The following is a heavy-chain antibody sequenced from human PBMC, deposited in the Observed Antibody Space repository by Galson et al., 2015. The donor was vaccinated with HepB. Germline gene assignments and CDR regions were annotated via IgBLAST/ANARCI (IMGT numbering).Heavy chain of an antibody. J-gene: IGHJ4*02. CDR2: IRSKAYGGTT. D-gene: IGHD6-13*01. CDR1: GFTFGDYA. V-gene: IGHV3-49*03. Sequence: SLRLSCAASGFTFGDYAMSWFRQAPGKGLEWVGFIRSKAYGGTTEYAASVKGRFTISRDDSKSIAYLEMNSLKTEDTAVYYCSRTTNPDSRNWPYFDFWGQGTLVTVSS. CDR3: SRTTNPDSRNWPYFDF.